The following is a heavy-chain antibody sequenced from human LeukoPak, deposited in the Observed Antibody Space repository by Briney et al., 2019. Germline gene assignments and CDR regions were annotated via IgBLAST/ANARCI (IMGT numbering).Heavy chain of an antibody. CDR2: IYYSGST. CDR3: ARGAVQWLVRGAFDI. CDR1: GGSISSYY. Sequence: RTSETLSLTCTVSGGSISSYYWSWIRQPPGKGLEWIGYIYYSGSTNYNPSLKSRVTISVDTSKNQFSLKLSSVTAADTAVYYCARGAVQWLVRGAFDISGQGTMVTVSS. D-gene: IGHD6-19*01. V-gene: IGHV4-59*01. J-gene: IGHJ3*02.